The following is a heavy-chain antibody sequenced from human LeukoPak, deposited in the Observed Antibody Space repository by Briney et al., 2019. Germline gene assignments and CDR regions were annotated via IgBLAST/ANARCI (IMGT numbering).Heavy chain of an antibody. Sequence: GGSLRLSCAFSGLTLSNYGMSWVRQAPGKGLEGVAGMSGSGGGTIYADSVKGRFTISRDTPKNTLYLPMNSLRAEDTAVYFCAKRGVVIRVILVGFHKEAYYFDSWGQGALVTVSS. CDR1: GLTLSNYG. D-gene: IGHD3-22*01. CDR3: AKRGVVIRVILVGFHKEAYYFDS. V-gene: IGHV3-23*01. J-gene: IGHJ4*02. CDR2: MSGSGGGT.